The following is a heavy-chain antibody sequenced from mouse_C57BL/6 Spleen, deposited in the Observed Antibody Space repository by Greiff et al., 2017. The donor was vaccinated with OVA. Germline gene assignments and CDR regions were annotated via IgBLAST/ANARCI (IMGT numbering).Heavy chain of an antibody. Sequence: EVNVVESGGGLVQPGGSLKLSCAASGFTFSDYGMAWVRQAPRKGPEWVAFISNLAYSIYYADTVTGRFTISRENAKNTLYLEMSSLRSEDTAMYYCAREGTGTWYFDVWGTGTTVTVSS. CDR2: ISNLAYSI. D-gene: IGHD4-1*01. CDR1: GFTFSDYG. V-gene: IGHV5-15*01. CDR3: AREGTGTWYFDV. J-gene: IGHJ1*03.